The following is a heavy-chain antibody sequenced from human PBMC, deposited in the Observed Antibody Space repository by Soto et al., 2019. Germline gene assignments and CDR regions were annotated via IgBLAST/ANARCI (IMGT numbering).Heavy chain of an antibody. V-gene: IGHV1-18*01. CDR3: ARGGGYYGSGTYPFDY. J-gene: IGHJ4*02. CDR2: ISVYNYNT. D-gene: IGHD3-10*01. CDR1: GYTFSNYG. Sequence: QVQLVQSGAEVKKPGASVKVSCKTSGYTFSNYGIAWVRQAPGQGLEWMGWISVYNYNTNYAQKLQGRVTMTRDISTSRVYMELRSLIADDTAVYYCARGGGYYGSGTYPFDYWGQGTLVTVSS.